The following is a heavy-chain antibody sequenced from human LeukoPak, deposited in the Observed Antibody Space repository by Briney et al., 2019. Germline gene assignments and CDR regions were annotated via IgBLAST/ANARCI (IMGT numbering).Heavy chain of an antibody. Sequence: PWETLSLTCTASGVSFNSHYWSWIRQPPGKGLEWIGFIYDSGSANYKSSLKSRVTMTVDTSKNQCSLKLSSVTAADTAVYYCARGEGWFDPWGQGTLVTVSS. CDR2: IYDSGSA. CDR3: ARGEGWFDP. V-gene: IGHV4-59*08. CDR1: GVSFNSHY. D-gene: IGHD3-10*01. J-gene: IGHJ5*02.